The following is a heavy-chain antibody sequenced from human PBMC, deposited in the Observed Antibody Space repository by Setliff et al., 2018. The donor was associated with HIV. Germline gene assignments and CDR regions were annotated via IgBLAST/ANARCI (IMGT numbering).Heavy chain of an antibody. Sequence: PSETLSLTCTVSGGSISSGGFYWTWIRQHPGKGLEWIGYIYYSGSTYYNPSLKSRLTISLDTSKNQFSLKLTSVTAADTAVYYCARVRGESWYFDYWGQGTLVTVSS. J-gene: IGHJ4*02. CDR3: ARVRGESWYFDY. CDR1: GGSISSGGFY. V-gene: IGHV4-31*03. CDR2: IYYSGST. D-gene: IGHD3-10*01.